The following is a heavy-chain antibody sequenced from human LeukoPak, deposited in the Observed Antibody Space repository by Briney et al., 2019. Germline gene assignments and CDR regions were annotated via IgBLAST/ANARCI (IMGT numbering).Heavy chain of an antibody. J-gene: IGHJ4*02. CDR2: IYYSGST. D-gene: IGHD2-2*01. V-gene: IGHV4-31*03. CDR3: ARNERYCSSTSCLDY. Sequence: SETLSLTCTVSGGSISRGGYYWSSIRQHPGKGLEWIGYIYYSGSTYYNPSLKSRVTISVDTSKNQFSLKLSSVTAADTAVYYCARNERYCSSTSCLDYWGQGTLVTVSS. CDR1: GGSISRGGYY.